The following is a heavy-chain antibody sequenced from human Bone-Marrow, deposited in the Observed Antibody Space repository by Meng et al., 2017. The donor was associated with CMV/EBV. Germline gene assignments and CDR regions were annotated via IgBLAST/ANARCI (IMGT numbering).Heavy chain of an antibody. CDR3: ARDARYYGSGPLLGMDV. CDR1: GFTFSSYG. V-gene: IGHV3-33*08. D-gene: IGHD3-10*01. J-gene: IGHJ6*02. Sequence: GESLKISCAASGFTFSSYGMHWVRQAPGKGLEWVAVIWYDGSNKYYADSVKGRFTISRDNSKNTLYLQMNSLRAEDTAVYYCARDARYYGSGPLLGMDVWGQGTTVTVSS. CDR2: IWYDGSNK.